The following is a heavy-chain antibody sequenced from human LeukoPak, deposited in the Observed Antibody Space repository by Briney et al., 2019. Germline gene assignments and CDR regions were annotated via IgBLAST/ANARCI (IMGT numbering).Heavy chain of an antibody. CDR1: GFTFDDYA. J-gene: IGHJ3*02. V-gene: IGHV3-9*01. D-gene: IGHD3-22*01. Sequence: PGRSLRLSCAASGFTFDDYAMHWVRHAPGKGLEWVSGISWNSGSIGYADSVKGRFTISRDNAKNSLYLQMNSLRAEDTALYYCAKGHGYYYDSSGYSAFDIWGQGTMVTVSS. CDR3: AKGHGYYYDSSGYSAFDI. CDR2: ISWNSGSI.